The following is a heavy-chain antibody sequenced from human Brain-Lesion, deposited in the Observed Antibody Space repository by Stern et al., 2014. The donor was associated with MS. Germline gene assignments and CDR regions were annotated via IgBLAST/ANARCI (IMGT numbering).Heavy chain of an antibody. J-gene: IGHJ6*02. CDR3: ARDQRGITIFGVVTDYYYLGMDV. CDR1: GYIFTGYY. V-gene: IGHV1-2*02. D-gene: IGHD3-3*01. Sequence: VQLVESGAEVKKPGASGKVSCKTSGYIFTGYYIHWVRQAPGQGLEWMAWINPNTGGTKYAQKVQGRVTMSRDTSSSTAYVELSSLTSDDTAVYYCARDQRGITIFGVVTDYYYLGMDVWGQGTTVTVSS. CDR2: INPNTGGT.